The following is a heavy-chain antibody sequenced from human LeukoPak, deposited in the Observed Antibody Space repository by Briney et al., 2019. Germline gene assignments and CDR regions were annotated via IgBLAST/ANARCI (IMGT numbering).Heavy chain of an antibody. J-gene: IGHJ4*02. V-gene: IGHV5-51*01. D-gene: IGHD3-3*01. CDR3: ARRYDFWSGYYGPFDY. CDR1: GYRFTSYW. Sequence: GESLKISCKGSGYRFTSYWIGWMRQMPGKGLEWMGIIFPGDSDTRYSPSFQGQVTISADKSISTAYLQWSSLKASDTAMYYCARRYDFWSGYYGPFDYWGQGTLVTVSS. CDR2: IFPGDSDT.